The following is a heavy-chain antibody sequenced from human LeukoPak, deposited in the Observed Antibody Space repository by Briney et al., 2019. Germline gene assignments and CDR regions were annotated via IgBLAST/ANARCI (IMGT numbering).Heavy chain of an antibody. J-gene: IGHJ4*02. Sequence: PGGSLRLSCVASGFTFSSSWMSWVRQGPGKGLQWVASINQDEIHYVDAVRGRFTISRDNSKNTLYLQMNSLRAEDTAVYYCAREGYYDSSGYYYVFDYWGQGTLVTVSS. CDR1: GFTFSSSW. CDR3: AREGYYDSSGYYYVFDY. CDR2: INQDEI. V-gene: IGHV3-7*01. D-gene: IGHD3-22*01.